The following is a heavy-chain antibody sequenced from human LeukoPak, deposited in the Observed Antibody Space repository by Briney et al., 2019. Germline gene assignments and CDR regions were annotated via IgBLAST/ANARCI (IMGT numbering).Heavy chain of an antibody. J-gene: IGHJ1*01. CDR1: GFTFSSYW. CDR3: ARGGDTMITEIQYFQY. CDR2: INSDGSST. D-gene: IGHD3-22*01. Sequence: GGSLRLSCAASGFTFSSYWMHWVRQAPGKGLVWVSRINSDGSSTSYADSVKGRFTISRDNAKNTLYLQMNSLRAEDTAVYYCARGGDTMITEIQYFQYWGQGTLVTVSS. V-gene: IGHV3-74*01.